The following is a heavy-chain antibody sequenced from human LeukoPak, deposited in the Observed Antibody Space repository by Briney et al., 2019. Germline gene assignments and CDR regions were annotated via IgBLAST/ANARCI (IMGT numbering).Heavy chain of an antibody. CDR2: ISKSGAST. Sequence: GGSLRISCAASGFTFSIYAMNWVRQAPGKGLEWVSVISKSGASTHYADSVKGRFTISRDNSKNTLYLQMNSLRAEDPAVYYCVKDLSWGYFDYWGQGTLVTVSS. J-gene: IGHJ4*02. CDR1: GFTFSIYA. V-gene: IGHV3-23*01. CDR3: VKDLSWGYFDY. D-gene: IGHD7-27*01.